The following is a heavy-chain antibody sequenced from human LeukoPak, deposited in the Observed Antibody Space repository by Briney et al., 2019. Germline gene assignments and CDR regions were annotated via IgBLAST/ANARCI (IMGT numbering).Heavy chain of an antibody. Sequence: SETLSLTCTVSGGSISSSSYYWDWIRQPPGKGLEWIGSIYYSGSTYYNPSLKSRVTISVDTSKNQFSLKLSSVTAADTAVYYCARARGDYYDSSGYYSAFDYWGQGTLVTVSS. CDR2: IYYSGST. CDR3: ARARGDYYDSSGYYSAFDY. D-gene: IGHD3-22*01. CDR1: GGSISSSSYY. V-gene: IGHV4-39*01. J-gene: IGHJ4*02.